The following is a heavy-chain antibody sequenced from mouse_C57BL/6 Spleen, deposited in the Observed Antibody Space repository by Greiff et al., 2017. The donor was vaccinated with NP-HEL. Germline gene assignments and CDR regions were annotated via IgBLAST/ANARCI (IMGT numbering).Heavy chain of an antibody. CDR2: IHPNSGST. J-gene: IGHJ3*01. CDR3: AGKWLDYDAWFAY. D-gene: IGHD2-4*01. V-gene: IGHV1-64*01. Sequence: QVQLQQPGAELVKPGASVKLSCKASGYTFTSYWMHWVKQRPGQGLEWIGMIHPNSGSTNYNEKFKSKATLTVDKSSSTAYMQLSSLTSEDSAVYYCAGKWLDYDAWFAYWGQGTLVTVSA. CDR1: GYTFTSYW.